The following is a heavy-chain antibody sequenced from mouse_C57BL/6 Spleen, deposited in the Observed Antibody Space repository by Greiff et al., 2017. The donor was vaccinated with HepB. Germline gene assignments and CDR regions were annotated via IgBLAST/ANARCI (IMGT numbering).Heavy chain of an antibody. J-gene: IGHJ1*03. CDR3: ARGGGYSEGYFDV. CDR1: GYAFSSSW. Sequence: QVQLKQSGPELVKPGASVKISCKASGYAFSSSWMNWVKQRPGKGLEWIGRIYPGDGDTNYNGKFKGKATLTADKSSSTAYMQLSSLTSEDSAVYFCARGGGYSEGYFDVWGTGTTVTVSS. V-gene: IGHV1-82*01. D-gene: IGHD2-3*01. CDR2: IYPGDGDT.